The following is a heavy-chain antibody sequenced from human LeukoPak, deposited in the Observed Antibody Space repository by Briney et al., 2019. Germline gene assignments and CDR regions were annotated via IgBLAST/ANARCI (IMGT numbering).Heavy chain of an antibody. V-gene: IGHV1-18*01. CDR1: GYTFTNYG. Sequence: GASVKVSCKASGYTFTNYGIIWVRQAPGQGLEWMGWISTYNGNTNYAQKLQDRVTMTTDTSTSTTYMELRSLRSDNTAVYYCARGGIHDQWPFDYWGQGTLVIVSS. J-gene: IGHJ4*02. CDR2: ISTYNGNT. CDR3: ARGGIHDQWPFDY. D-gene: IGHD6-19*01.